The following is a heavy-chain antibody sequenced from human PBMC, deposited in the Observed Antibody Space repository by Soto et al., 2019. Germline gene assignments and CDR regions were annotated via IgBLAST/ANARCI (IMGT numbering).Heavy chain of an antibody. V-gene: IGHV6-1*01. CDR3: ARGALTMVRGVIIYYYYGMDV. CDR2: TYYRSKWYN. D-gene: IGHD3-10*01. Sequence: SPTLSLPCPISGDSVSSNSAAWNWIRQSPSRGLEWLGRTYYRSKWYNDYAVSGKSRITINPDTSKNQFSLQLNSVTPEDTAVYYCARGALTMVRGVIIYYYYGMDVWGQGTTVTVSS. J-gene: IGHJ6*02. CDR1: GDSVSSNSAA.